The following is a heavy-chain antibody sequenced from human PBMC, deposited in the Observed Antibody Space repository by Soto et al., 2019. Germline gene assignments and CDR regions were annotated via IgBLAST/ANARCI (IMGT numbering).Heavy chain of an antibody. J-gene: IGHJ4*02. V-gene: IGHV3-48*02. CDR1: GFPFSTYA. CDR2: INSDSTTT. Sequence: DVHLVESGGGLVQPGGSLRLSCAASGFPFSTYAMHWVRQAPGEVLEWISYINSDSTTTFHAESVKGRFTVSRDTAKNALYLQMSSLRHDDTDFYYCASDVSHWGQGTLVTVSS. CDR3: ASDVSH. D-gene: IGHD2-8*01.